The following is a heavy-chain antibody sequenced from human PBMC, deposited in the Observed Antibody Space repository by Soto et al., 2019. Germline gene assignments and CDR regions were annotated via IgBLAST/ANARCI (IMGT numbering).Heavy chain of an antibody. CDR2: ISGSGGST. CDR1: GFTFSSYA. V-gene: IGHV3-23*01. D-gene: IGHD3-9*01. CDR3: AKVVRDYDILPARHYYYGMDV. Sequence: EVQLLESGGGLVQPGGSLRLSCAASGFTFSSYAMSWVRQAPGKGLEWVSAISGSGGSTYYADSVKGRFTISRDNSKNTLYLQMNSLRAEDPAVYYCAKVVRDYDILPARHYYYGMDVWGQGTTVTVSS. J-gene: IGHJ6*02.